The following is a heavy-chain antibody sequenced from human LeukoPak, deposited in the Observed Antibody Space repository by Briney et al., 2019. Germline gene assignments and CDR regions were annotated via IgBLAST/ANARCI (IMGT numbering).Heavy chain of an antibody. CDR1: GFTFSNYA. Sequence: GGSLRLSCGASGFTFSNYAMYWVRQAPGKGLEWVSGLTGRGDSAYYADSVKGRFTISRDNSKNTLYLEMNSLRADDTAVYYCAKFGQWSHFDYWGQGTLVTVSS. CDR2: LTGRGDSA. V-gene: IGHV3-23*01. D-gene: IGHD3-10*01. J-gene: IGHJ4*02. CDR3: AKFGQWSHFDY.